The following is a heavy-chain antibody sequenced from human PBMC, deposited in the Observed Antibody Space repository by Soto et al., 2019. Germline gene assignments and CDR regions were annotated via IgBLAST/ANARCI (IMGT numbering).Heavy chain of an antibody. D-gene: IGHD4-17*01. V-gene: IGHV3-30-3*01. CDR2: ISYDGSNK. CDR1: GFTFSSYA. Sequence: VGSLRLSCAASGFTFSSYAMHWVRQAPGKGLEWVAVISYDGSNKYYADSVKGRFTISRDNSKNTLYLQMNSLRAEDTAVYYCARSAGDYHFDDWGQGTLVTV. CDR3: ARSAGDYHFDD. J-gene: IGHJ4*02.